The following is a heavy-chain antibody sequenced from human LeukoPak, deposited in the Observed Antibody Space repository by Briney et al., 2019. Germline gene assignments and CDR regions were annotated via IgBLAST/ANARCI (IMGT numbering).Heavy chain of an antibody. D-gene: IGHD3-3*01. V-gene: IGHV4-34*01. CDR1: GGSFSGYY. Sequence: SETLSLTCAVYGGSFSGYYWSWIRQPPGKGLEWIGEINHSGSTNYNPSLKSRVTISVDTSKNQFSLKLSSVTAADTAVYYCARGLDGITIFGVVITDAFDIGGQGTMVTVSS. J-gene: IGHJ3*02. CDR2: INHSGST. CDR3: ARGLDGITIFGVVITDAFDI.